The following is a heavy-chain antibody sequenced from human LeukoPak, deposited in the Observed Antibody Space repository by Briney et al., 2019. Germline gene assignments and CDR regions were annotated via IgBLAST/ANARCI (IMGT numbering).Heavy chain of an antibody. V-gene: IGHV4-34*01. CDR1: GGSFSGYY. Sequence: SETLSLTCAVYGGSFSGYYWRWIRQPPGKGLEWIGEINHSGRTNYNPSHKSRVTISVDTSKNQFSLKVSSVTAADTAVYYCARGVGLRSDFDIWGQGTMVTVSS. J-gene: IGHJ3*02. CDR2: INHSGRT. D-gene: IGHD3-3*01. CDR3: ARGVGLRSDFDI.